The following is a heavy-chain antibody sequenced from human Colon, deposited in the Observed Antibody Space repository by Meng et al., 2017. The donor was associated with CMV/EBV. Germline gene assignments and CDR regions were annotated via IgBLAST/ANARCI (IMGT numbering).Heavy chain of an antibody. CDR3: AKDPLPLRLGELSLYYDY. D-gene: IGHD3-16*02. CDR2: ISYDGSNK. V-gene: IGHV3-30*18. J-gene: IGHJ4*02. CDR1: FTFSSYG. Sequence: FTFSSYGMHWVRQAPGQGLESVAVISYDGSNKYHADSVKGRFTISRDNSKNTLYLQMNSLRTEDTAVYYCAKDPLPLRLGELSLYYDYWGQGTLVTVSS.